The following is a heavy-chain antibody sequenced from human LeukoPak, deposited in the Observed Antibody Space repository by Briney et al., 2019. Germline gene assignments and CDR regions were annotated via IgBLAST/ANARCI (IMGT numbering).Heavy chain of an antibody. CDR1: GGSISSYY. V-gene: IGHV4-34*01. J-gene: IGHJ4*02. CDR2: IHRSGNT. D-gene: IGHD3-10*01. CDR3: AASLWFGVNPEY. Sequence: SETLSLTCTVSGGSISSYYWSWIRQPPGKGLEWIGEIHRSGNTNYHPSLRSRVTISVDTSKNHVYLTLNSVAAADTAIYYCAASLWFGVNPEYWGQGTLVTVSS.